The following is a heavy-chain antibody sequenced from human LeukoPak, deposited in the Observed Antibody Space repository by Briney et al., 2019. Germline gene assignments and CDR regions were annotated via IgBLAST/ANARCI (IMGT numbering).Heavy chain of an antibody. D-gene: IGHD6-13*01. CDR1: GFTVSNYY. J-gene: IGHJ5*02. CDR2: IYTDDRT. V-gene: IGHV3-53*01. Sequence: GGSLRLSCAASGFTVSNYYMSWVRQAPGKGLEWVSDIYTDDRTYYADSVKGRFTISRDDSKNMLFLQMDSLRVEDTAVYCCARDRAAADPWGQGTLVTVSS. CDR3: ARDRAAADP.